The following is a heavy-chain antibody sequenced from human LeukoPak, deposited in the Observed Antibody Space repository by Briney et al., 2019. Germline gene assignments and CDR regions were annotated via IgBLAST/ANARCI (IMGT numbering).Heavy chain of an antibody. CDR3: ARSSEAAYYDSSPTGLYYFDY. V-gene: IGHV1-69*13. Sequence: ASVKVSCKASGGTFSSYAISWVRQAPGQGLEWMGGTIPIFGTANYAQKFQGRVTITADESTSTAYMELSSLRSEDTAVYYCARSSEAAYYDSSPTGLYYFDYWGQGTLVTVSS. CDR2: TIPIFGTA. J-gene: IGHJ4*02. CDR1: GGTFSSYA. D-gene: IGHD3-22*01.